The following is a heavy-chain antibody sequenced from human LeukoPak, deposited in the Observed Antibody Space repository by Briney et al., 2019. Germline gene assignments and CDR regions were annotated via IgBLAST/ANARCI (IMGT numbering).Heavy chain of an antibody. V-gene: IGHV4-59*01. J-gene: IGHJ4*02. CDR3: AREPYGSGTFDY. CDR1: GGSISSYY. Sequence: PSETLSLTCTVSGGSISSYYWSWIRQPPGKGLEWIGYMYYSGSTNYNPSLKSRVTISVDTSKNQFSLKLRPETAADTAEYYCAREPYGSGTFDYWGQGTLVTVSA. CDR2: MYYSGST. D-gene: IGHD3-10*01.